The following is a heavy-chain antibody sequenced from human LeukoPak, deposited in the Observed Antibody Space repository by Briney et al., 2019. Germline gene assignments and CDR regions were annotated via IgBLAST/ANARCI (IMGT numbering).Heavy chain of an antibody. J-gene: IGHJ5*02. Sequence: GESLKISCKGSGYSFTSYWISWVRQMPGKGLEWMGRIDPSDSYTNYSPSFQGHVTILADKSISTAYLQWSSLKASDTAMYYCARLHYDILTGHRPFDPWGQGTLVTVSS. CDR3: ARLHYDILTGHRPFDP. V-gene: IGHV5-10-1*01. CDR1: GYSFTSYW. CDR2: IDPSDSYT. D-gene: IGHD3-9*01.